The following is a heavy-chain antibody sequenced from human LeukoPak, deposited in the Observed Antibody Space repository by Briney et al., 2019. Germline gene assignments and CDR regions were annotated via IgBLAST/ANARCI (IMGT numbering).Heavy chain of an antibody. Sequence: PGGSLRLSCAASGFTFSSYGMHWVRQAPGKGLEWVAVIWYDGSNKYYADSVKGRFTISRDNSKNTLYLQMNSLRAEDTAVYYCARDLEYCSGGSCYSGIGGMDVWGQGTTVTVSS. CDR1: GFTFSSYG. CDR3: ARDLEYCSGGSCYSGIGGMDV. J-gene: IGHJ6*02. D-gene: IGHD2-15*01. V-gene: IGHV3-33*01. CDR2: IWYDGSNK.